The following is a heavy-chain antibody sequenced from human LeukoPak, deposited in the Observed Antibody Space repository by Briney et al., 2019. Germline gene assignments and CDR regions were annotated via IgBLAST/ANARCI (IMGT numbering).Heavy chain of an antibody. CDR2: ISAYNGNT. V-gene: IGHV1-18*01. CDR3: ARNLWFGGVDSTLAY. J-gene: IGHJ4*02. Sequence: ASVKVSCKASGYTFTSYGISWVRQAPGQGLEWMGWISAYNGNTNYAQKLQGRVTTTTDTSTSTDYMELRSLRSDDTAVYYCARNLWFGGVDSTLAYWGQGTLVTVSS. D-gene: IGHD3-10*01. CDR1: GYTFTSYG.